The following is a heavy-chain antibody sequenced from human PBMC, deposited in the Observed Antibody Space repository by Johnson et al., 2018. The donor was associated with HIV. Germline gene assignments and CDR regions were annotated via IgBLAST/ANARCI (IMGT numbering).Heavy chain of an antibody. J-gene: IGHJ3*02. CDR3: ARTLKWELGLPDWDAFDI. V-gene: IGHV3-9*01. Sequence: VQLVESGGGLVQPGRSLRLSCAASGFTFDDYAMHWVRQAPGKGLEWVSGISWNGGRTGYTDSVNGRFTISRDNARNSLYLQMNSLRAEDTALYYCARTLKWELGLPDWDAFDIWGQGTMVTVSS. CDR1: GFTFDDYA. CDR2: ISWNGGRT. D-gene: IGHD1-26*01.